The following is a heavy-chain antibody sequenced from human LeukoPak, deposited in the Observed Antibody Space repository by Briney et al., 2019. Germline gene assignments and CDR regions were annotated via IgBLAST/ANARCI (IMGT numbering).Heavy chain of an antibody. CDR3: ARGPRIAVAGTGGYYFDY. D-gene: IGHD6-19*01. J-gene: IGHJ4*02. CDR1: GYTFTSYD. Sequence: ASVTVSCKASGYTFTSYDINWVRQATGQGLEWMGWMNPNSGNTGYAQKFQGRVTMTRNTSISTAYMELSSLRSEDTAVYYCARGPRIAVAGTGGYYFDYWGQGTLVTVSS. V-gene: IGHV1-8*01. CDR2: MNPNSGNT.